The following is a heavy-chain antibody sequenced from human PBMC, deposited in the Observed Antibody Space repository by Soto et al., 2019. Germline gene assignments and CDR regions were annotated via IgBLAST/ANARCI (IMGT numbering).Heavy chain of an antibody. Sequence: ASVKVSCKASGYTFNFYGITWVRQAPGQGLEWMGWISGFNGNTNYAADLQGRVTMTTDTSTSTAYMELKGLRSDDTAVYYCARIGVSSGHESPDFDSWGQGTLVTVSS. CDR1: GYTFNFYG. D-gene: IGHD3-16*01. J-gene: IGHJ4*02. CDR2: ISGFNGNT. V-gene: IGHV1-18*01. CDR3: ARIGVSSGHESPDFDS.